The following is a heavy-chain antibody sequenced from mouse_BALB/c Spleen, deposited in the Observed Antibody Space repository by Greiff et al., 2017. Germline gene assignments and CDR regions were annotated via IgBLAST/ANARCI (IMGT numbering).Heavy chain of an antibody. J-gene: IGHJ2*01. CDR3: ARSGVGRYFDY. V-gene: IGHV1-7*01. D-gene: IGHD1-1*02. CDR2: INPSTGYT. Sequence: VQLQQSGAELAKPGASVKMSCKASGYTFTSYWMHWVKQRPGQGLEWIGYINPSTGYTEYNQKFKDKATLTADKSSSTAYMQLSSLTSEDSAVYYCARSGVGRYFDYWGQGTTLTVSS. CDR1: GYTFTSYW.